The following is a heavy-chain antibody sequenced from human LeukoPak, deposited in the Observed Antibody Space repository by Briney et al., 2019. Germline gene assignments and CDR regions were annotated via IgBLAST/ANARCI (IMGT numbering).Heavy chain of an antibody. V-gene: IGHV2-5*02. CDR3: SHTRTRRGNPDFDY. CDR2: IYWDDDK. D-gene: IGHD4-23*01. CDR1: GFSLRTSGVG. Sequence: SGPTLINPTQTLTLTCTFSGFSLRTSGVGVGWIRQPPGKALEWLALIYWDDDKRYSPSLKSRLTITKDTSKNQVVLTMTNMDPVDTATYYCSHTRTRRGNPDFDYWGQGTLVTVSS. J-gene: IGHJ4*02.